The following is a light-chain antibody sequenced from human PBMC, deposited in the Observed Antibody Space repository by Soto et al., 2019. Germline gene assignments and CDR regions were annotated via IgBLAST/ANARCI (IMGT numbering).Light chain of an antibody. CDR2: GIS. V-gene: IGKV3-20*01. J-gene: IGKJ1*01. CDR3: QQYVTSSPRT. CDR1: HTISSSY. Sequence: EIVLTQSPGTLSLSPGERATLSCRASHTISSSYLAWYQQKPGQAPRPLMYGISRRATGIPDRFSGSGSGTDFTLTITRLEPEDVAVYYCQQYVTSSPRTFGQGTKVDIK.